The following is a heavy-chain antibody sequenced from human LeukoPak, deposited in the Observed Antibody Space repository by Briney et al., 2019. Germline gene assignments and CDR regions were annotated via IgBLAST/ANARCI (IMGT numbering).Heavy chain of an antibody. CDR2: ISGSGGST. D-gene: IGHD2-2*01. CDR3: AKDYCCSSTSSYYGMDV. CDR1: GFTFSSYA. V-gene: IGHV3-23*01. J-gene: IGHJ6*02. Sequence: PGGSLRLSCAASGFTFSSYAMSWVRQAPGKGLEWVSVISGSGGSTYYADSVKGRFTISRDNSKNTLYLQMNSLRAEDTAAYYCAKDYCCSSTSSYYGMDVWGQGTTVTVSS.